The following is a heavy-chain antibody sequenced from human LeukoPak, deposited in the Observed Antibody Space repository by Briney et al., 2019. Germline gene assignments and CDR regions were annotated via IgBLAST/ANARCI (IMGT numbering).Heavy chain of an antibody. D-gene: IGHD5-18*01. CDR3: AKEYGYTYGEFDY. CDR2: ISGSGVST. Sequence: GGSLRLSCAASGFTFRTSGMSWVRQAPGKGLEWVSAISGSGVSTYYADSVKGRFTISRDNSKNTLYLQMNSLRAEDTAVYYCAKEYGYTYGEFDYWGQGSLVTVSS. V-gene: IGHV3-23*01. CDR1: GFTFRTSG. J-gene: IGHJ4*01.